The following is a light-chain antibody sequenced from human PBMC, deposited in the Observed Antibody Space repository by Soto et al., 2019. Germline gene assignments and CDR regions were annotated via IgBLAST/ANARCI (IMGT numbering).Light chain of an antibody. J-gene: IGKJ5*01. CDR2: GAS. Sequence: EIVLTQSPATLSLSPGERATLSCRASQSVSSYLAWYQQKPGQAPRLLIYGASTRATGIPARFSGSGSGTEFTLTISSLQSEDFAVYYCRQYNNWPITFGQGTRLEI. CDR3: RQYNNWPIT. V-gene: IGKV3-15*01. CDR1: QSVSSY.